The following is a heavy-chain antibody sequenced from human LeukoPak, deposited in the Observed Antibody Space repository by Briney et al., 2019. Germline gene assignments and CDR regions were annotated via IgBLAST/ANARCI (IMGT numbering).Heavy chain of an antibody. CDR2: IKQDGSEK. D-gene: IGHD3-10*01. CDR3: ARVYGSGSHTLSYFDY. V-gene: IGHV3-7*01. Sequence: GGSLRLSCADSGFTFSSYWMGWVRQAPGKGLEWVANIKQDGSEKYYVDSVKGRFTISRDNAKNSLYLQMNSLRAEDTAVYYCARVYGSGSHTLSYFDYWGQGTLVTVSS. J-gene: IGHJ4*02. CDR1: GFTFSSYW.